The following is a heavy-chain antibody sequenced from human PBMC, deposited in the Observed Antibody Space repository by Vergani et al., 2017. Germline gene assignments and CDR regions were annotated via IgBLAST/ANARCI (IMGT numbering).Heavy chain of an antibody. Sequence: EVQLVESGGGLVKPGGSLRLSCAASGFTFSDFSMSWVRQAPGKGLEGFSTISSDGGSTYYADSVKGRFTISRDNSKNTLSLQMNSLSAEDTAISYCAGPQGTSSYYYGGFDYWGQGILVTVSS. J-gene: IGHJ4*02. CDR1: GFTFSDFS. CDR3: AGPQGTSSYYYGGFDY. D-gene: IGHD3-22*01. CDR2: ISSDGGST. V-gene: IGHV3-23*04.